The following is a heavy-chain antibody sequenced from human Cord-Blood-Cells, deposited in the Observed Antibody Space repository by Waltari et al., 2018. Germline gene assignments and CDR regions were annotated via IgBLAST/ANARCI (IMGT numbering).Heavy chain of an antibody. CDR1: GFTFSSYA. D-gene: IGHD2-15*01. Sequence: QVQLVESGGGVVQPGRSLRLSCAASGFTFSSYAMHWVRQAPGKGQEWGAVISYDGSNKYYADSVKGRFTISRDNSKNTLYLQMNSLRAEDTAVYYCARGGVVAATPYFDYWGQGTLVTVSS. CDR2: ISYDGSNK. CDR3: ARGGVVAATPYFDY. J-gene: IGHJ4*02. V-gene: IGHV3-30*04.